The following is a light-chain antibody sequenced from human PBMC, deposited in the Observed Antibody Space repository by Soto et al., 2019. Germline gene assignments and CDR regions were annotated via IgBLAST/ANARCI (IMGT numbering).Light chain of an antibody. CDR3: QTWDTVVV. Sequence: QLVLTQSPSASASLGASVKLTCTLSSGHIDYGIAWHQQQPDKGPRYLMKLNRDGSHNKGDGIPDRFSGSNSGAERYLIISSLQSDDEADYYCQTWDTVVVFGGGTKLTVL. CDR2: LNRDGSH. CDR1: SGHIDYG. V-gene: IGLV4-69*01. J-gene: IGLJ2*01.